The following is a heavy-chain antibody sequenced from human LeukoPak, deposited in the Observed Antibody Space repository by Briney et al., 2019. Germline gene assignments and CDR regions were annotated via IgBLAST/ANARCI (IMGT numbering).Heavy chain of an antibody. CDR2: INHSGST. J-gene: IGHJ4*02. Sequence: SETLSLTCAVYGGSFSGYYWSWIRQPPGKGLEWIGEINHSGSTNYNPSLKSRVTISVDTSKNQFSLKLTSVTAADTAVYYCAALGEYYDSSGYYYNWGQGTLVTVSS. CDR1: GGSFSGYY. V-gene: IGHV4-34*01. D-gene: IGHD3-22*01. CDR3: AALGEYYDSSGYYYN.